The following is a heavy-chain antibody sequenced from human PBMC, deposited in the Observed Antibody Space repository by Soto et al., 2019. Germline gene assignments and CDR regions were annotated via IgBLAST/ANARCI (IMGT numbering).Heavy chain of an antibody. D-gene: IGHD4-17*01. CDR3: ARERSALYGDYDAFDI. V-gene: IGHV3-21*01. Sequence: GGSLRLSCAASGFTFSSYSMNWVRQAPGKGLEWVSSISSSSSYIYYADSVKGRFTISRDNAKNSLYLQMNSLRAEDTAVYYCARERSALYGDYDAFDIWGQGTTVTVSS. CDR1: GFTFSSYS. J-gene: IGHJ3*02. CDR2: ISSSSSYI.